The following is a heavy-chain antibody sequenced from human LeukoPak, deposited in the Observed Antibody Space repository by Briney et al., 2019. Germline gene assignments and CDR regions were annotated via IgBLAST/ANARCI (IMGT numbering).Heavy chain of an antibody. CDR2: ISAYYGNA. Sequence: GASVKVSCKASGYTFTRYGISWVRQAPGQGLEWMGWISAYYGNANYAQKLQGRVTMTTDTSTSTAYMELRSLRSDDTAVYYCARLHPDLAPYCSSTSCYSYYYYGMDVWGQGTTVTVSS. CDR1: GYTFTRYG. CDR3: ARLHPDLAPYCSSTSCYSYYYYGMDV. V-gene: IGHV1-18*01. J-gene: IGHJ6*02. D-gene: IGHD2-2*01.